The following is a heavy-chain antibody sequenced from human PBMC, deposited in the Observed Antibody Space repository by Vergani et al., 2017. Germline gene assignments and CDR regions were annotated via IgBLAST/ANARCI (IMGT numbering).Heavy chain of an antibody. D-gene: IGHD3-22*01. CDR2: ISADNGNT. CDR3: AREGNFYDRTGFGPGGFFD. Sequence: QVQLVQSGAEVKTPGASVKVSCKASGYTFSTYGISWVRQAPGQGLEWMGWISADNGNTNYPEKFQGILTMTTDTSTRTAYMELISLRPEDTAVYYCAREGNFYDRTGFGPGGFFDWSPGTLVTVSS. CDR1: GYTFSTYG. V-gene: IGHV1-18*01. J-gene: IGHJ4*02.